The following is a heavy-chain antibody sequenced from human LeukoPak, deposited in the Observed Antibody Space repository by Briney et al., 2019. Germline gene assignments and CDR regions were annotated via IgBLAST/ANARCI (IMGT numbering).Heavy chain of an antibody. CDR2: ISVRSNYR. J-gene: IGHJ4*02. CDR3: VRLRRNNDRSGYYYYYDY. Sequence: PGGSLRLSCAATGYTFGDFSVDWVRQAPGKGVEWVSSISVRSNYRYYADSVRGRFTISRDDARDSLFLQMNSLRAEDTAVYFCVRLRRNNDRSGYYYYYDYWGQGTLVTVSS. V-gene: IGHV3-21*01. D-gene: IGHD3-22*01. CDR1: GYTFGDFS.